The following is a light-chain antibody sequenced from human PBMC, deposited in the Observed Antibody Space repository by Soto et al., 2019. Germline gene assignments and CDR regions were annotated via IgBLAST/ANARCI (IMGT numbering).Light chain of an antibody. J-gene: IGLJ3*02. V-gene: IGLV1-40*01. CDR1: SSNIGAGYD. CDR2: GNS. CDR3: QSYDSSLSGSV. Sequence: QSVLTHPPSVSGALGQRVTISCTGSSSNIGAGYDVHWYQQLPGTAPKLLIYGNSNRPSGVPDRFSGSKSGTSASLAITGLQAEDEADYYCQSYDSSLSGSVFGGGTQLTVL.